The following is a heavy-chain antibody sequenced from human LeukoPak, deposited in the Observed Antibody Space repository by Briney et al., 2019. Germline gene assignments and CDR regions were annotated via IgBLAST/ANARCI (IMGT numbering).Heavy chain of an antibody. Sequence: ASVKVSCKASGYTFTSYYMHWVRQAPGQGLEWMGWINPNSGGTNYAQKFQGSVTMTRDTSISTAYMELSRLRSDDTAVYYCARGPAIVVVAATLGSHLYYWGQGTLVTVSS. D-gene: IGHD2-15*01. CDR3: ARGPAIVVVAATLGSHLYY. J-gene: IGHJ4*02. V-gene: IGHV1-2*04. CDR2: INPNSGGT. CDR1: GYTFTSYY.